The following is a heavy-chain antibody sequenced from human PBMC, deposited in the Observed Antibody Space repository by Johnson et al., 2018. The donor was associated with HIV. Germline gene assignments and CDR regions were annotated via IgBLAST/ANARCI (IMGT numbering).Heavy chain of an antibody. Sequence: QVQLVESGGGVVQPGRSLRLSCVASGFTFSSSGMHWVRQAPGKGLEWVAVISYDGTNKYYADSVKGRFTVSRDNSKNTLHLEMNSLRAEDTALYYCAKDRNWGASGAFGMWGQGTMVSVS. D-gene: IGHD7-27*01. CDR3: AKDRNWGASGAFGM. V-gene: IGHV3-30*18. CDR2: ISYDGTNK. CDR1: GFTFSSSG. J-gene: IGHJ3*02.